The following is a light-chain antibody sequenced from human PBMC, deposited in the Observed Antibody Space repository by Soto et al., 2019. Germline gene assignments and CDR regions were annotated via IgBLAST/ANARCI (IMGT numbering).Light chain of an antibody. CDR3: QLWDSRSDHQGV. CDR2: DDS. J-gene: IGLJ3*02. V-gene: IGLV3-21*02. Sequence: SYELTQAPSVSVAPGQTARVTCGGNNIGAKSVQWYQQKPGQAPVLVVYDDSHRPSGIPERFSGSNSDNTATLTISGVEAGDEADYYCQLWDSRSDHQGVFGGGTKVTVL. CDR1: NIGAKS.